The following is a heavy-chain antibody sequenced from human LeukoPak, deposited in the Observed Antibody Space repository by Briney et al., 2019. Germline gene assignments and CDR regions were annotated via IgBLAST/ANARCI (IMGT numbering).Heavy chain of an antibody. J-gene: IGHJ4*02. CDR1: GFTFSSYA. V-gene: IGHV3-30*04. CDR3: NSGGGYHSFDY. Sequence: GRSLRLSCAASGFTFSSYAMHWVRQAPGKGLEWVAVISYDGSNKYYADSVKGRFTISRDNSKNSLYLQMNSLRAEDTAVYYCNSGGGYHSFDYWGQGTLVTVSS. CDR2: ISYDGSNK. D-gene: IGHD3-16*01.